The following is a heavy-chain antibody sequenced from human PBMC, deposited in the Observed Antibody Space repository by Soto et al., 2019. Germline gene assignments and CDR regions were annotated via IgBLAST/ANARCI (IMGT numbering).Heavy chain of an antibody. CDR3: AKDIHTQDYWYFDL. CDR2: ISWNSGNI. J-gene: IGHJ2*01. V-gene: IGHV3-9*01. CDR1: GFTFDDYV. Sequence: EVQLVESGGGLVQPGRSLRLSCAASGFTFDDYVMHWVRQAPGKGLEWVSGISWNSGNIGYADSVKGRFTISRDNAKNSLYLQMNSLRAEDTALYYCAKDIHTQDYWYFDLWGRGTLVTVSS.